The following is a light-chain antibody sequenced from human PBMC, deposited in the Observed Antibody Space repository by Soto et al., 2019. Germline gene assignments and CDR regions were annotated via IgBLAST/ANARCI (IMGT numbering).Light chain of an antibody. J-gene: IGLJ1*01. V-gene: IGLV1-44*01. CDR1: SSNIGSNS. Sequence: QSVLTQPPSASGTPGQRVTISCSGSSSNIGSNSVNWYQQLPGTAPKLLIYNNNQRPSGVPDRFSGSKSGTSASLAISGLQSEDESDYYCAAWDDSLDGPMFGTGTKLTV. CDR2: NNN. CDR3: AAWDDSLDGPM.